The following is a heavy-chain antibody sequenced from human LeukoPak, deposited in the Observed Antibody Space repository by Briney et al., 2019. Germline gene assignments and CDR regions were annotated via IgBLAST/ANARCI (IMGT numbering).Heavy chain of an antibody. CDR1: GFTFSIYD. J-gene: IGHJ4*02. CDR2: INSNGGST. Sequence: GGSLRLSCAASGFTFSIYDMHWVRQAPGKGLEYVSAINSNGGSTYYANSVKGRFTISRDNSKNTLYLQMGSLRDEDMAVYYCARGITARIPSLDLDHWGQGTLVASSS. CDR3: ARGITARIPSLDLDH. D-gene: IGHD3-3*01. V-gene: IGHV3-64*01.